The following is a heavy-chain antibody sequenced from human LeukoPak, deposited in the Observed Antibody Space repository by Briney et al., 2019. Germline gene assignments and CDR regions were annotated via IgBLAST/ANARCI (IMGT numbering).Heavy chain of an antibody. CDR2: IYYSGST. CDR1: GGSINSYY. CDR3: ARYYSGYNDY. J-gene: IGHJ4*02. D-gene: IGHD5-12*01. V-gene: IGHV4-59*01. Sequence: SETLSLTCTVSGGSINSYYWSWIRQPPGKGLEWIGYIYYSGSTNYNPSLKSRVTISVDTSKNQFSLKLSSVTAADTAVYYCARYYSGYNDYWGQGTLVTVSP.